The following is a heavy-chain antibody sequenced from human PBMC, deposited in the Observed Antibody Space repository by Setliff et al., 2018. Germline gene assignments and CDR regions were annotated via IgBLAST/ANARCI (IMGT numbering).Heavy chain of an antibody. CDR2: ISSSGSTI. CDR3: ARSESCGATNCSPFDY. V-gene: IGHV3-48*03. Sequence: GGSLRLSCAASGFTFSSYEMNWVRQAPGKGLEWVSYISSSGSTIYYADSVKGRFTISRDNAKNSLYLQMNSLRAEDTAVYYCARSESCGATNCSPFDYWGQGTLVTVSS. CDR1: GFTFSSYE. D-gene: IGHD2-2*01. J-gene: IGHJ4*02.